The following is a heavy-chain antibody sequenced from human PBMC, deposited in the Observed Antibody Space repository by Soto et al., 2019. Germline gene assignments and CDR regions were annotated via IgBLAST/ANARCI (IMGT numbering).Heavy chain of an antibody. CDR3: VRENYFDY. CDR2: IKQDGSER. CDR1: ELTFRNYW. Sequence: QLVESGGGLVQPGGSLRLSCEGSELTFRNYWMGWVRQPPGRRLEWVANIKQDGSERSYADSVKGRFTISRDNAKNSLFLQMSSLGADDTAVYYCVRENYFDYWGQGILVIVSS. V-gene: IGHV3-7*01. J-gene: IGHJ4*02.